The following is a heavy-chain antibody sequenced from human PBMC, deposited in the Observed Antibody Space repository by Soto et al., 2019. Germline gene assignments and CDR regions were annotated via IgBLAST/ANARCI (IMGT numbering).Heavy chain of an antibody. J-gene: IGHJ4*02. D-gene: IGHD6-19*01. CDR1: GYTLTELS. Sequence: ASVKVSCKVSGYTLTELSMHWVRQAPGKGLEWMGGSDPEDGETIYAQKFQGRVTMTKDTSTDTAYKELSSLTTDDTAVYYCARDGLSSGWFLHWSQGTQVTVSS. V-gene: IGHV1-24*01. CDR2: SDPEDGET. CDR3: ARDGLSSGWFLH.